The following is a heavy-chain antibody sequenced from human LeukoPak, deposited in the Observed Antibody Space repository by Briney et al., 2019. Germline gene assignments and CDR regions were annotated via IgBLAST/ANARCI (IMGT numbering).Heavy chain of an antibody. D-gene: IGHD3-3*01. V-gene: IGHV1-69*05. CDR2: IIPILGTA. CDR3: ARAGLDYDFWSGYYSYFDY. CDR1: GGTFSSYA. J-gene: IGHJ4*02. Sequence: SVKVSCKASGGTFSSYAISWVRQAPGQGLEWMGGIIPILGTANYAQKFQGRVTITTDESTSTAYMELSSLRSEDTAVYYCARAGLDYDFWSGYYSYFDYWGQGTLVTVSS.